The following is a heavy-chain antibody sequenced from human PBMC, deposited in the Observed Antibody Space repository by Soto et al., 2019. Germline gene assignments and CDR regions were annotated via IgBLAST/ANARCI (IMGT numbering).Heavy chain of an antibody. V-gene: IGHV4-30-4*01. D-gene: IGHD3-22*01. CDR2: IYYRGTS. J-gene: IGHJ1*01. CDR3: ARGEGLYYDSSGYFY. CDR1: GGFFRSGDYY. Sequence: PSETLSLTCTVSGGFFRSGDYYWTWIRQPPGKGVEWIGSIYYRGTSYYNPSLKSRLTMSVDTSKNQFSLTLSSVTAADTAVYYCARGEGLYYDSSGYFYWGQGTLVTVSS.